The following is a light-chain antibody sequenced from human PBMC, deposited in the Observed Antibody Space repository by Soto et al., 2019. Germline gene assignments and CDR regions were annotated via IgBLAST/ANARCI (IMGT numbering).Light chain of an antibody. Sequence: QSALTQPASVSGSPGQSTTFSCTGTSNDIGGYNYVSWYQQHPGKAPKLMIFDVSNRPSGVSYRFSGSKSGNTASLTISGLQAEDEADYYCSSYTSSSTLLFGGGTKVTVL. CDR3: SSYTSSSTLL. CDR1: SNDIGGYNY. CDR2: DVS. V-gene: IGLV2-14*01. J-gene: IGLJ2*01.